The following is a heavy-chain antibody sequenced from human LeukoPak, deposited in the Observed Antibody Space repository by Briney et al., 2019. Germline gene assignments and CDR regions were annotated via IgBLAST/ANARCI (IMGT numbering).Heavy chain of an antibody. CDR1: EFTFSHYE. CDR3: ARVTGYWGSGNYYFDY. V-gene: IGHV3-48*03. J-gene: IGHJ4*02. CDR2: ITTSGSTT. D-gene: IGHD3-10*01. Sequence: GGSLRLSCAASEFTFSHYEMNWVRQAPGKGLEWVSFITTSGSTTYYADSVKGRFTISRDNAKNSLYLQMNSLRAEDTAVYYCARVTGYWGSGNYYFDYWGQGTLVTVSS.